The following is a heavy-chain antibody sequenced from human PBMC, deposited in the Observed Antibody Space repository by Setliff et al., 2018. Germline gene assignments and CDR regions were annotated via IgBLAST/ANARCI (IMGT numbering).Heavy chain of an antibody. Sequence: ASVKVSCKASGYTFGAHYIHWVRQAPGQGFEWMGWINPNSGDTNYAQNFQGRVTMTRDTSINTVYMDLSGLTSDDTAVYYCARVATLIRGVTVNWFDPWGQGTLVTVSS. CDR3: ARVATLIRGVTVNWFDP. CDR2: INPNSGDT. J-gene: IGHJ5*02. V-gene: IGHV1-2*02. D-gene: IGHD3-10*01. CDR1: GYTFGAHY.